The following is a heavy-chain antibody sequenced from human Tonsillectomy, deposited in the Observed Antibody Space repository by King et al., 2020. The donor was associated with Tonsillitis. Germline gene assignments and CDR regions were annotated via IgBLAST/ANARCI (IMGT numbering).Heavy chain of an antibody. J-gene: IGHJ6*03. CDR3: AREIGIDYYYMDV. CDR2: INNEWRAT. CDR1: GFTLNSYW. D-gene: IGHD2-21*01. V-gene: IGHV3-74*01. Sequence: VQLVESGGGLVQPGGSLRLSCAASGFTLNSYWMHWVRQVPGTGLLWGSLINNEWRATRYAESVKGRFTISRDNAKNTLYLQMNSLRAEDTAVYYCAREIGIDYYYMDVWGKGTTVTVSS.